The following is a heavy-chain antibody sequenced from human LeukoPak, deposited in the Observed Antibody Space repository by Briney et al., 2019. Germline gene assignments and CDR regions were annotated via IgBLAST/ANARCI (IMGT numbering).Heavy chain of an antibody. CDR1: GGSISSYY. CDR2: IYYSGST. J-gene: IGHJ4*02. CDR3: ARAGGRWIDY. D-gene: IGHD1-1*01. V-gene: IGHV4-59*08. Sequence: PSETLSLTCTVSGGSISSYYWSWIRQPPGKGLEWIGYIYYSGSTNYNPSLKSRVTISVDTSKNQFSLKLSSVTAADTAVYYCARAGGRWIDYWGQGTLVTVSS.